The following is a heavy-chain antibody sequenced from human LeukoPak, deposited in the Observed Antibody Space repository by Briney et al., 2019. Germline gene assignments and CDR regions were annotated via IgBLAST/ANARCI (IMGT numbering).Heavy chain of an antibody. CDR1: GGSFSSGGYY. Sequence: SQTMSLTCTVSGGSFSSGGYYWSWIRQHPGKGPEWIGYIYYSGSTNYNPSLKSRVTISVDTSKNQFSLKLSSVTALDTAVYYCARNFPPDYWGQGTLVTVSS. CDR3: ARNFPPDY. V-gene: IGHV4-31*03. J-gene: IGHJ4*02. CDR2: IYYSGST.